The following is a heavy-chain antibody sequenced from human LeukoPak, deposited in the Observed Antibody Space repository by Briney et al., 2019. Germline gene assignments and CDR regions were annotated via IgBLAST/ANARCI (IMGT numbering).Heavy chain of an antibody. D-gene: IGHD3-16*02. CDR2: ISAYNGNT. CDR1: GYTFTSYG. V-gene: IGHV1-18*01. Sequence: ASVKVSCKASGYTFTSYGISWVRQAPGQGLEWMGWISAYNGNTNYAQKLQGRVTMTTDTSTSTAYMELRSLRSDDTAVYYCARARVWGSYRPRYFDYWGQGNLVTVSS. CDR3: ARARVWGSYRPRYFDY. J-gene: IGHJ4*02.